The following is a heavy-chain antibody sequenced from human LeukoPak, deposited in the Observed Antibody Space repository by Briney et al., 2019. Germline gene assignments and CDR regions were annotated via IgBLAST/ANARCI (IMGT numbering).Heavy chain of an antibody. D-gene: IGHD2-15*01. CDR2: MNPNSGNT. CDR3: ARSKGRILLYNWFDP. J-gene: IGHJ5*02. V-gene: IGHV1-8*01. CDR1: GYTFTSYD. Sequence: ASVKVSFKASGYTFTSYDINWVRQATGQGLEWMGWMNPNSGNTGYAQKFQGRVTMTRNTSISTAYMELSSLRSEDTAVYYCARSKGRILLYNWFDPWGQGTLVTVSS.